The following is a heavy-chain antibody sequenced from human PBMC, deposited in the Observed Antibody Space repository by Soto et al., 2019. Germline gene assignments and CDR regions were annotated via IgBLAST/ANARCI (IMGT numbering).Heavy chain of an antibody. J-gene: IGHJ4*02. CDR3: AHSTNYDFWSGYYVAFDY. D-gene: IGHD3-3*01. CDR1: GFSLSTSGVG. CDR2: IYWDDDK. V-gene: IGHV2-5*02. Sequence: QITLKESGPTLVKPTQTLTLTCTFSGFSLSTSGVGVGWIRQPPGKALEWLALIYWDDDKRYSPSLKSRLTIPKDTSKNQVVLTMTNMDPVDTATYYCAHSTNYDFWSGYYVAFDYWGQGTLVTVSS.